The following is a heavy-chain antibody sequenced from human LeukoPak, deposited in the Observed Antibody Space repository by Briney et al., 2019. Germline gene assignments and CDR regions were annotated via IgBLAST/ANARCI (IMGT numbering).Heavy chain of an antibody. J-gene: IGHJ4*02. Sequence: GRSLRLSCAASGFTFSGYGMHWVRQAPGKGLEWVAVIWYDGSDKYHADSVKGRFTIPRDNSKNTLYLQMNSLRAEDTAVYYCARAEPYDPRYFDYWGQGTLVTVSS. CDR3: ARAEPYDPRYFDY. V-gene: IGHV3-33*01. CDR2: IWYDGSDK. CDR1: GFTFSGYG. D-gene: IGHD5-12*01.